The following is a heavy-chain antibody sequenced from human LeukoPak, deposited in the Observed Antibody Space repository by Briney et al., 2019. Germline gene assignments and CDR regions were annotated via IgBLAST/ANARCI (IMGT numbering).Heavy chain of an antibody. Sequence: GGSLRLSCAASGFTFSSYGMHWVRQAPGKGLEWVAVISYDGSNKYYADSVKGRFTISRDNSKNTLYLQMNSLRAEDTAVYYCAKDRWELPPDYWGQGTLVTVSS. D-gene: IGHD1-26*01. CDR2: ISYDGSNK. CDR1: GFTFSSYG. V-gene: IGHV3-30*18. J-gene: IGHJ4*02. CDR3: AKDRWELPPDY.